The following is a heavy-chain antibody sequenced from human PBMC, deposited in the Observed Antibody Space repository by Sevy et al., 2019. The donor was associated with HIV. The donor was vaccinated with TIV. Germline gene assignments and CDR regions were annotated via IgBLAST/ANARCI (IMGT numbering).Heavy chain of an antibody. CDR1: ALTFTRYA. CDR3: AKDLHPPGPVRGTNFDY. V-gene: IGHV3-30*18. J-gene: IGHJ4*02. Sequence: QLGGSLRLSCAASALTFTRYAFHWVRQAPGKGPEWLGVISYEGSNIYYGPSVMGRFTISRDNSKNTLYLQMNDMRTEDTAVYYCAKDLHPPGPVRGTNFDYWGRGTLVTVSS. CDR2: ISYEGSNI. D-gene: IGHD1-1*01.